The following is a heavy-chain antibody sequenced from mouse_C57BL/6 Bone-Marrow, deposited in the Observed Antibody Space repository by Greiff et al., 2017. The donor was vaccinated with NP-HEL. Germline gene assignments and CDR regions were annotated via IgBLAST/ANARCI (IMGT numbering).Heavy chain of an antibody. J-gene: IGHJ2*01. D-gene: IGHD1-1*01. V-gene: IGHV14-2*01. Sequence: VQLQQSGAELVKPGASVKLSCTASGFNIKDYYMHWVKQRTEQGLEWIGRIDPADGETKYAPKFQGKATMTIDTSSNTAYLQLSSLTSEDTAVYYCAKTFITTVVATDYWGQGTTLTVSS. CDR1: GFNIKDYY. CDR3: AKTFITTVVATDY. CDR2: IDPADGET.